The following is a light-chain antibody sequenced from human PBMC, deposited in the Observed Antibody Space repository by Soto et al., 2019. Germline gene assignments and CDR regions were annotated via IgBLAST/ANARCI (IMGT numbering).Light chain of an antibody. V-gene: IGKV1-39*01. J-gene: IGKJ4*01. CDR3: QQSYNTPLT. Sequence: DIQMTQSPFSLSASVGDRVTITCRASRTIANYLNWYQQQLGKAPKLLIYAASTLQSGVPSRFSGSGSGTHFTLTISSLQPEDLGTYFCQQSYNTPLTFGGGTKVEIK. CDR1: RTIANY. CDR2: AAS.